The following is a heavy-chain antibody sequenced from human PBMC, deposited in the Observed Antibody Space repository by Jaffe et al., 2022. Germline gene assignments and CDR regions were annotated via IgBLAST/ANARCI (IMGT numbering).Heavy chain of an antibody. CDR2: IYSGGST. CDR3: ARGGYGSGNPSWRF. V-gene: IGHV3-66*02. CDR1: GFTVSSNY. D-gene: IGHD3-10*01. Sequence: EVQLVESGGGLVQPGGSLRLSCAASGFTVSSNYMSWVRQAPGKGLEWVSVIYSGGSTYYADSVKGRFTISRDNSKNTLYLQMNSLRAEDTAVYYCARGGYGSGNPSWRFWGQGTLVTVSS. J-gene: IGHJ4*02.